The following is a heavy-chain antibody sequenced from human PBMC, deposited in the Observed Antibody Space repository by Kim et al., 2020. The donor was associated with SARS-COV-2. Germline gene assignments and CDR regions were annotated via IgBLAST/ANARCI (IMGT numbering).Heavy chain of an antibody. CDR2: IYYSGST. D-gene: IGHD3-22*01. Sequence: SETLSLTCTVSGGSISSYYWSWIRQPPGKGLEWIGYIYYSGSTNYNPSLKSRVTISVDTSKNQFSLKLSSVTAADTAMYYCARGYDSGPFDIWGQGTMVT. CDR1: GGSISSYY. V-gene: IGHV4-59*01. J-gene: IGHJ3*02. CDR3: ARGYDSGPFDI.